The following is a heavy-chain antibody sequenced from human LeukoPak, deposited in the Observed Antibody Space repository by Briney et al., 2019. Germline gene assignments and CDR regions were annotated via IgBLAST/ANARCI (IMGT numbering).Heavy chain of an antibody. CDR1: GFTFSSYS. Sequence: GGSLRLSCAASGFTFSSYSMNWVRQAPGKGLEWVSYISSSSSTIYYADSVKGRSTISRDNAKNSLYLQMNSLRAEDTAVYYCARVRTYYYDSSGYPYGMDVWGQGTTVTVSS. CDR3: ARVRTYYYDSSGYPYGMDV. V-gene: IGHV3-48*01. J-gene: IGHJ6*02. D-gene: IGHD3-22*01. CDR2: ISSSSSTI.